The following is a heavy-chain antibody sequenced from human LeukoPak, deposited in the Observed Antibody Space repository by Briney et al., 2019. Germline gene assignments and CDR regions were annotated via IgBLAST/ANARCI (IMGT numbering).Heavy chain of an antibody. J-gene: IGHJ3*02. D-gene: IGHD5-24*01. CDR1: GFTFSNYA. Sequence: GGSLRLSCAASGFTFSNYAMSWVCQAPGKGLEWVAVISYDGSNKYYADSVKGRFTISRDNSKNTLYLQMNNLRSEDTAVYYCARDGYTEDAFDIWGQGTMVTVSS. CDR3: ARDGYTEDAFDI. V-gene: IGHV3-30-3*01. CDR2: ISYDGSNK.